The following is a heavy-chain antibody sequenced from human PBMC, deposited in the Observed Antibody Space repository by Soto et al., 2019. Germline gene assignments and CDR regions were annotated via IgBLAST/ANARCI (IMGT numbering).Heavy chain of an antibody. J-gene: IGHJ6*02. CDR2: LYWDGDR. CDR1: GFSLSTGGMG. V-gene: IGHV2-5*02. D-gene: IGHD2-21*02. Sequence: QITLKESGPTLVKPTQTLTLTCTFSGFSLSTGGMGVGWICQPPGKALEWLALLYWDGDRRYRPSLMSRLTIAKDTSKSQVFLTMTNMDPLDTPRSDCVHRRYGGDGLQSYSPHYYYGMDIWGQGTTVTVSS. CDR3: VHRRYGGDGLQSYSPHYYYGMDI.